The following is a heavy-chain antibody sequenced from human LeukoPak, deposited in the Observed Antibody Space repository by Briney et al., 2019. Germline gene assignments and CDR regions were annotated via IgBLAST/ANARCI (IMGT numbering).Heavy chain of an antibody. CDR1: GFTFSSHA. CDR2: ISGSGGST. D-gene: IGHD4-17*01. V-gene: IGHV3-23*01. J-gene: IGHJ6*02. CDR3: AKALGTVTTFNYYYYAMDV. Sequence: GVSLRLSCAASGFTFSSHAMSCVRQAPGKGLEWVSAISGSGGSTYYADSVKGRFTISRDNSKNTLYLQMNSLRAEDTAVYYCAKALGTVTTFNYYYYAMDVWGQGTTVTVSS.